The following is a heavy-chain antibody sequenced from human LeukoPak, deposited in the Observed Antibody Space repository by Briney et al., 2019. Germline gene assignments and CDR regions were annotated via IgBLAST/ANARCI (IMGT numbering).Heavy chain of an antibody. V-gene: IGHV1-18*01. D-gene: IGHD3-10*01. Sequence: ASVKVSCKASGYTFTSYGISWVRQAPGQGLEWMGWISAYNGNTNYAQKLQGRVTMTTDTSTSTACMELRSLRSDDTAVYFCARDPSFGKPTNWFGPWGQGTLVTVSS. CDR1: GYTFTSYG. CDR3: ARDPSFGKPTNWFGP. J-gene: IGHJ5*02. CDR2: ISAYNGNT.